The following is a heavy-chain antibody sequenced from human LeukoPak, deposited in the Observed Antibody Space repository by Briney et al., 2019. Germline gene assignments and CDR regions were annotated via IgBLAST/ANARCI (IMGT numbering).Heavy chain of an antibody. D-gene: IGHD3/OR15-3a*01. CDR2: INPGGTEK. J-gene: IGHJ4*02. CDR3: ARDFWTPHD. CDR1: GFTFSNNW. V-gene: IGHV3-7*01. Sequence: PGGSLRLSCAASGFTFSNNWMNWVRQAPGKGLEWVGNINPGGTEKYYVDSVTGRFTISRDNAKNSLYLQMNSLRVEDTAVYYCARDFWTPHDWGQGTLVTVSS.